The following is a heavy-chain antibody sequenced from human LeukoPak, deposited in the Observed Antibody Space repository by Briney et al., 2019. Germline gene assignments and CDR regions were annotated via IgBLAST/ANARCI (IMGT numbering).Heavy chain of an antibody. D-gene: IGHD4-17*01. J-gene: IGHJ4*02. V-gene: IGHV5-51*01. CDR3: ARPSYGDSYPNDY. Sequence: GESLKISCKGSGYSFSNYWIGWVRQMPGKGLEWMGIIYPGDSDIRYSPSFQGQVTISADKSISTAYLQWSSLKASDTAIYYCARPSYGDSYPNDYWGQGTLVTVSS. CDR1: GYSFSNYW. CDR2: IYPGDSDI.